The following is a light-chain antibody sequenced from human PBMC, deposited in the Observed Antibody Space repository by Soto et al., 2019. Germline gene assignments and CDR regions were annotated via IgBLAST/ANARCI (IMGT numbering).Light chain of an antibody. J-gene: IGKJ1*01. CDR2: GAS. CDR1: EGVGSS. CDR3: QQYNDWPRT. V-gene: IGKV3-15*01. Sequence: TMMTQSPATLSVSPGERVTLSCRASEGVGSSLAWYQQKPGQAPRVLIYGASTTAPGIPARFSGSGSGTEFTLTISSLQSEDSAVYHCQQYNDWPRTFGQGTKVDIK.